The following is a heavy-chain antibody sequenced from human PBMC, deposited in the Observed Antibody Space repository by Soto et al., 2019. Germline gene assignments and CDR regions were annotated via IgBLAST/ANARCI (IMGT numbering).Heavy chain of an antibody. Sequence: QVQLVQSGAEVKKPGSSVKVSCKASEGTFSSYAISWVRQAPGQGLEWMGGIIPIFGTANYAQKFQGRVTITADESTSTAYMELSSLRSEDTAVYYCARATYYYDSSGLGYWGQGTLVTVSS. D-gene: IGHD3-22*01. CDR2: IIPIFGTA. CDR3: ARATYYYDSSGLGY. CDR1: EGTFSSYA. J-gene: IGHJ4*02. V-gene: IGHV1-69*12.